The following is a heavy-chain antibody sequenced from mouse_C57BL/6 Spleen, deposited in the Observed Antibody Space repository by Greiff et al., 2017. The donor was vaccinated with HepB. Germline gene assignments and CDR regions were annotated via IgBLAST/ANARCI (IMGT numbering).Heavy chain of an antibody. CDR1: GFTFSSYA. V-gene: IGHV5-4*01. D-gene: IGHD1-1*01. Sequence: EVQLVESGGGLVKPGGSLKLSCAASGFTFSSYAMSWVRQTPEKRLEWVATISDGGSYTYYPDNVKGRFTISRDNAKNNLYLQMSHLKSEDTAMYYCARPGSRDYYAMDYWGQGTSVTVSS. J-gene: IGHJ4*01. CDR3: ARPGSRDYYAMDY. CDR2: ISDGGSYT.